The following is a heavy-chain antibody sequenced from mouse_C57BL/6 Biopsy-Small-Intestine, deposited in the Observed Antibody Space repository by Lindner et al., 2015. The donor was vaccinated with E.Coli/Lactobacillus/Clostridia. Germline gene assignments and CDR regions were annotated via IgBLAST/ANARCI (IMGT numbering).Heavy chain of an antibody. V-gene: IGHV2-9-1*01. Sequence: VQLQSLDLAWWRPHRACPITCTVSGFSLISHAISWVRQPPGKGLEWLGVIWTGGGTNYNSALKSRLSISKDNSKSQVFLKMNSLQTDDTARYYCARRYYYDSTYDWYFDVWGTGTTVTVSS. CDR3: ARRYYYDSTYDWYFDV. D-gene: IGHD1-1*01. J-gene: IGHJ1*03. CDR1: GFSLISHA. CDR2: IWTGGGT.